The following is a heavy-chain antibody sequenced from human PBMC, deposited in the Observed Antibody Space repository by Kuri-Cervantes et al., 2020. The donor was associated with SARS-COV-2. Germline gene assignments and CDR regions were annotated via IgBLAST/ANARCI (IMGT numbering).Heavy chain of an antibody. V-gene: IGHV3-23*03. D-gene: IGHD6-19*01. CDR1: GFTFSSYA. CDR2: IYSGGSST. J-gene: IGHJ3*02. Sequence: GESLKISCAASGFTFSSYAMSWVRQAPGKGLEWVSVIYSGGSSTYYADSVKGRFTISRDNAKNSLYLQMNSLRAEDTALYYCAKDHTVAGPWGAFDIWGQGTMVTVSS. CDR3: AKDHTVAGPWGAFDI.